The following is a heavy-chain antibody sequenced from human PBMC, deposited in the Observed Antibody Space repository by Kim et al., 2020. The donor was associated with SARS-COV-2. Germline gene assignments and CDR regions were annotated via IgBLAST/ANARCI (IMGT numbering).Heavy chain of an antibody. Sequence: ASVKVSCKASGYTFTSYDINWVRQATGQGLEWMGWMNPNSGNTGYAQKFQGRVTMTRNTSKSTAYMELSSLRSEDTAVYYCARARKALLWFGEPPEYGMDVWGQGTTVTVSS. CDR2: MNPNSGNT. J-gene: IGHJ6*02. CDR1: GYTFTSYD. CDR3: ARARKALLWFGEPPEYGMDV. D-gene: IGHD3-10*01. V-gene: IGHV1-8*01.